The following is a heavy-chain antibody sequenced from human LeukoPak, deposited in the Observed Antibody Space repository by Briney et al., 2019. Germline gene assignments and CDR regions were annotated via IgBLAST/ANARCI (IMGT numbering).Heavy chain of an antibody. D-gene: IGHD6-6*01. CDR1: GFSFSSYE. CDR3: ARDLAIAARPTFDY. Sequence: GGSLRLSCAASGFSFSSYEMNWVRQAPGKGLEWVSCISSSGSTKEYADSVKGRFTISRDNAKNSLYLQMNSLRAEDTAVYYCARDLAIAARPTFDYWGQGTLVTVYS. V-gene: IGHV3-48*03. J-gene: IGHJ4*02. CDR2: ISSSGSTK.